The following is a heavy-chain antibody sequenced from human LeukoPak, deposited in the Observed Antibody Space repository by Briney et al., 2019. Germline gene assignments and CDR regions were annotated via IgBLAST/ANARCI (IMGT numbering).Heavy chain of an antibody. Sequence: GGSLRLSCAASGFTFFDYGMTWVRQAPGKGLDWVSSISGSGGSTYYADSVTGRFTISRDNSKNTVYLQMNSLRAEDTAFYYCARGLMGGYPYFENWGQGTLVTVSS. J-gene: IGHJ4*02. CDR2: ISGSGGST. CDR3: ARGLMGGYPYFEN. D-gene: IGHD3-22*01. V-gene: IGHV3-23*01. CDR1: GFTFFDYG.